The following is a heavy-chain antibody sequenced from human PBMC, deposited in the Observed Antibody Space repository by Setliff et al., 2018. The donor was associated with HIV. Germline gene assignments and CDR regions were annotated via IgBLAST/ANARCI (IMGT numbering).Heavy chain of an antibody. Sequence: PGGSLRLSCAASGFTVSDTHMTWVRQAPGKGLVWVSRINSDGSSTTYADSVKGRFTISRDNAKNTLHLQMNSLRAEDTAVYYCADFTVSGPPIWGQGTMVTVSS. CDR1: GFTVSDTH. V-gene: IGHV3-74*01. J-gene: IGHJ3*02. CDR3: ADFTVSGPPI. D-gene: IGHD6-19*01. CDR2: INSDGSST.